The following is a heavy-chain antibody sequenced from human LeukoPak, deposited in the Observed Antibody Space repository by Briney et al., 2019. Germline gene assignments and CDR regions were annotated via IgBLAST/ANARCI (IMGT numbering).Heavy chain of an antibody. J-gene: IGHJ6*03. D-gene: IGHD3-10*01. Sequence: SETLSLTCAVYGGSFSGYYWSWIRQPPGKGLEWIGEINHSGSTNYNPSLKSRVTISVDTSKNQFSLKLSSVTAADTAVYYCAKVAKLPSITMIRGVRVHQYMDVWGKGTTVTISS. CDR2: INHSGST. CDR3: AKVAKLPSITMIRGVRVHQYMDV. V-gene: IGHV4-34*01. CDR1: GGSFSGYY.